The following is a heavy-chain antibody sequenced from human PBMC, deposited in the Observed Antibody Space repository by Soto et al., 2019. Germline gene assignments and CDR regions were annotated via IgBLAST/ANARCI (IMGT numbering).Heavy chain of an antibody. D-gene: IGHD3-9*01. Sequence: GGSLRLSCAVSGFTFTDAWINWVRQVPGKGLEWVGRIQSKGFGAATHYAAPVKDRVTISRDDSENTAYLQLDSLESEDTAVYYCATPDPGLTHVFYNMDFWGQGTTVTVSS. CDR3: ATPDPGLTHVFYNMDF. CDR1: GFTFTDAW. V-gene: IGHV3-15*01. J-gene: IGHJ6*02. CDR2: IQSKGFGAAT.